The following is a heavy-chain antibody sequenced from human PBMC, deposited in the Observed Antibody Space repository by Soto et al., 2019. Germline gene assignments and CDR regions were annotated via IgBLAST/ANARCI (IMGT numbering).Heavy chain of an antibody. CDR1: GGTFSSYA. D-gene: IGHD3-3*01. CDR3: AREITIFGVVISYYFDY. Sequence: GASVKVSCKASGGTFSSYAISWVRQAPGQGLEWMGRIIPILGIANYAQKFQGRVTITADKSTSTAYMELSSLRSEDTAVYYCAREITIFGVVISYYFDYWGQGTLVTVSS. J-gene: IGHJ4*02. V-gene: IGHV1-69*04. CDR2: IIPILGIA.